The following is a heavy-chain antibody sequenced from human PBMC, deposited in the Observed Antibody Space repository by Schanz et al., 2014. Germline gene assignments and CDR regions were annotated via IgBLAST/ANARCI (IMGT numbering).Heavy chain of an antibody. D-gene: IGHD2-15*01. CDR3: ARDRGYCSGGSCLTFDY. Sequence: QVQLVESGGGVVQPGRSLRLSCAASGFTFSSYGMHWVRQAPGKGLEWVAVIWYDENNKYYADSVKGRFTISRDNSENTLYLQMNSLSADDTAVFYCARDRGYCSGGSCLTFDYWGQGTLVTVSS. CDR2: IWYDENNK. V-gene: IGHV3-33*01. CDR1: GFTFSSYG. J-gene: IGHJ4*02.